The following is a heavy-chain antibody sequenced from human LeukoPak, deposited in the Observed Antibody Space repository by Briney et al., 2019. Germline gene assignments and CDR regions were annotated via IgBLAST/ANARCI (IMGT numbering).Heavy chain of an antibody. CDR2: IYYSGST. J-gene: IGHJ3*02. CDR3: ARDWNYGSGPFDI. Sequence: SFSNYCMTWVRQHPGKGLEWIGYIYYSGSTYYNPSLKSRVTISVDTSKNQFSLKLSSVTAADTAVYYCARDWNYGSGPFDIWGQGTMVTVSS. CDR1: SFSNY. V-gene: IGHV4-31*02. D-gene: IGHD3-10*01.